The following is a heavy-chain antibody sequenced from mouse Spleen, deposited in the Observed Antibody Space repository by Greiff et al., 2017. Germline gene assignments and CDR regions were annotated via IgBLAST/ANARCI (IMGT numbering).Heavy chain of an antibody. D-gene: IGHD2-1*01. CDR2: INPSNGRT. V-gene: IGHV1S81*02. J-gene: IGHJ2*01. CDR3: AERPYGNY. Sequence: VQLQQSGAELVKPGASVKLSCKASGYTFTSYWMHWVKQRPGQGLEWIGEINPSNGRTNYNEKFKSKATLTVDKSSSTAYMQLSSLTSEDSAVYYCAERPYGNYWGQGTTLTVSS. CDR1: GYTFTSYW.